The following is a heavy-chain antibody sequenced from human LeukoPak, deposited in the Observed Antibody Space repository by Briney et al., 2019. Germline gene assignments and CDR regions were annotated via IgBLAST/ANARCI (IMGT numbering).Heavy chain of an antibody. J-gene: IGHJ4*02. D-gene: IGHD3-10*01. Sequence: GGSLRLSCVASGFTFSSYGMHWVRQAPGKGLEWVAFIRYDGSNKYYADSVKGRFTISRDNSKNTLYLQMNSLRAEDTAVYYCAKDAAHGSGSYYEPYFDYWGQGTLVTVSS. CDR2: IRYDGSNK. CDR1: GFTFSSYG. V-gene: IGHV3-30*02. CDR3: AKDAAHGSGSYYEPYFDY.